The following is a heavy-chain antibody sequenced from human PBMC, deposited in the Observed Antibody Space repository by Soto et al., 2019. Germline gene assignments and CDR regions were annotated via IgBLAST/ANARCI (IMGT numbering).Heavy chain of an antibody. CDR2: INAYNGNT. V-gene: IGHV1-18*01. Sequence: QVQLVQSGAEVKKPGASVKVSCKASGYTFTSYGISWVRQAPGQGLEWMGWINAYNGNTTYAQKLQGRVTLTTATPTRTAYMELRSLPSAATAVYYSARVLPPFAPWGQRTLVTVSS. J-gene: IGHJ5*02. CDR1: GYTFTSYG. CDR3: ARVLPPFAP.